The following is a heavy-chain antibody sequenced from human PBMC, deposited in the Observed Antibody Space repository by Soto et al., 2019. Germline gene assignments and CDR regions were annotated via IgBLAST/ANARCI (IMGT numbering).Heavy chain of an antibody. CDR2: IYYSGST. Sequence: QVQLQESGPGLVKPSETLSLTCTVSGGSISSYYWSWIRQPPGKGLEWIGSIYYSGSTNYNPSLTRRFPTPVDTAKTQFSLRLSSVPAADTAFYYFPRCKVVPLASWGQGPLLTVPS. CDR3: PRCKVVPLAS. J-gene: IGHJ4*02. V-gene: IGHV4-59*01. D-gene: IGHD3-10*02. CDR1: GGSISSYY.